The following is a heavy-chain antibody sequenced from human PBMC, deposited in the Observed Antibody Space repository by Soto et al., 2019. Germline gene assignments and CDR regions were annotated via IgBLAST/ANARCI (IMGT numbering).Heavy chain of an antibody. CDR3: AAMTTVTTAYYYYMDV. V-gene: IGHV1-8*01. J-gene: IGHJ6*03. CDR1: GYTFTSYD. CDR2: MNPNSGNT. D-gene: IGHD4-17*01. Sequence: QVQLVQSGAEVKKPGASVKVSCKASGYTFTSYDINWVRQATGQGLEWMGWMNPNSGNTGYAQKFQGRVTMTRNTSISTAYMELSSLRSEDTAVYYCAAMTTVTTAYYYYMDVWGKGTTVTVSS.